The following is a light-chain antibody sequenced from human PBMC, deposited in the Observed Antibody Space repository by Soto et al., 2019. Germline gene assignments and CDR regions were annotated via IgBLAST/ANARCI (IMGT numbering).Light chain of an antibody. J-gene: IGLJ2*01. Sequence: QSVLTQPPSVSAAPGQKVTISCSGSSSNIGKNYVSWYQQLPGTAPKLLIYDRNRRTSGIPDRFSGSKSGTSATLDITGLQTGDEANYYCGTWDSSLTAVVFGGGTKVTVL. V-gene: IGLV1-51*01. CDR1: SSNIGKNY. CDR2: DRN. CDR3: GTWDSSLTAVV.